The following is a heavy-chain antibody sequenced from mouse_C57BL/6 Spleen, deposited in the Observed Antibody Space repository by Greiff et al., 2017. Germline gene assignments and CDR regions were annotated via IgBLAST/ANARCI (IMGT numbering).Heavy chain of an antibody. CDR2: IHPNSGST. CDR1: GYTFTSYW. Sequence: VQLQQPGAELVKPGASVKLSCKASGYTFTSYWMHWVKQRPGQGLEWIGMIHPNSGSTNYNEKFKSKATLTVDKSSSTAYMQLSSLTSEDSAVYYCASDDGYYDYAMDYWGQGTSVTVSS. D-gene: IGHD2-3*01. J-gene: IGHJ4*01. V-gene: IGHV1-64*01. CDR3: ASDDGYYDYAMDY.